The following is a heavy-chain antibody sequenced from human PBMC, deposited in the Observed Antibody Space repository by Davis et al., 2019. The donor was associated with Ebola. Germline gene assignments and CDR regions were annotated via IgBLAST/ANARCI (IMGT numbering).Heavy chain of an antibody. CDR2: ISAYNGNT. V-gene: IGHV1-18*01. Sequence: ALVKVSCKASGYTFTSYGISWVRQAPGQGLEWMGWISAYNGNTNYAQKLQGRVTMTTDTSTSTAYMELRSLRSDDTAVYYCARVAQQLVGSGWFDPWGQGTLVTVSS. D-gene: IGHD6-6*01. J-gene: IGHJ5*02. CDR1: GYTFTSYG. CDR3: ARVAQQLVGSGWFDP.